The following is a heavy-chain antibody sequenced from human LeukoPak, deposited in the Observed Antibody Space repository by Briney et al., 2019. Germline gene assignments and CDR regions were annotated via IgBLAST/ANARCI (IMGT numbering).Heavy chain of an antibody. J-gene: IGHJ4*02. CDR2: ISWISGAI. D-gene: IGHD2-2*02. Sequence: GRSLRLSCAASGFTFDDYAMHWVRQAPGKGLEWVSGISWISGAIVYADSVKGRFTISRDNAKNSLYLQMNSLRAEDTALYYCAKGLSKSSSASYYTDWGQGTLVTVSS. V-gene: IGHV3-9*01. CDR1: GFTFDDYA. CDR3: AKGLSKSSSASYYTD.